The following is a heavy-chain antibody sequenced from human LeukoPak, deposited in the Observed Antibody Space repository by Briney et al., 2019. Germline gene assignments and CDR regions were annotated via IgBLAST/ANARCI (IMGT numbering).Heavy chain of an antibody. CDR2: INHGEST. D-gene: IGHD3-22*01. V-gene: IGHV4-34*01. J-gene: IGHJ6*02. Sequence: PSEALSLTCAVSGGSFSGYYWYWIRQPPGKGLEWIGEINHGESTNYNPSLKSRATLSVDTSKNQFSLKLTSVTAADTAVYYCARGRTYYYDTSGYYPSIYYGMDVWGQGTTVIVSS. CDR1: GGSFSGYY. CDR3: ARGRTYYYDTSGYYPSIYYGMDV.